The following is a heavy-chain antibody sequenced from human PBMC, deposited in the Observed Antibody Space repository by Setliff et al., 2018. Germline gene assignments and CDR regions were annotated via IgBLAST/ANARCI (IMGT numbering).Heavy chain of an antibody. CDR1: GFTLTSYP. J-gene: IGHJ4*02. V-gene: IGHV1-3*01. D-gene: IGHD1-26*01. CDR2: INPDNGNR. CDR3: ARGDVYSGSYYHFDY. Sequence: ASVKVSCKASGFTLTSYPIHWVRQAPGQRLEWMGWINPDNGNRKYSQRFQGRVTITRNTSASTVFLELSTLRSEDTAIYYCARGDVYSGSYYHFDYWGQGTLVTVSS.